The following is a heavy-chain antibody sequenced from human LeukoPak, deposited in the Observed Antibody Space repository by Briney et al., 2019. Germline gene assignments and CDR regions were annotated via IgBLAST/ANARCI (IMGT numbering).Heavy chain of an antibody. D-gene: IGHD2-15*01. Sequence: ASVKVSCKVSGYTLTELSMHWVRQAPGKGLEWMGGFDPEDGETIYAQKFQGRVTMTEDTSTGTAYMELSSLRAEDTAVYYCAKKGCSGGSCYNAYYFDYWGQGTLVTVSS. CDR1: GYTLTELS. V-gene: IGHV1-24*01. CDR3: AKKGCSGGSCYNAYYFDY. CDR2: FDPEDGET. J-gene: IGHJ4*02.